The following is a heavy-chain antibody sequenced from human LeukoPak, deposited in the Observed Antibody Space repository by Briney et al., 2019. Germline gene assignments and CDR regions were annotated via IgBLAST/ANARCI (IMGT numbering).Heavy chain of an antibody. Sequence: ASVKVSFKASGYTFTGYYMHWVRQAPGQGLEWMGWINPNSGGTNFAQKFQGRVTMTRDTSISTAYMELSRLRSDDTAVYYCARDRGYSYGFDYWGQGTLVTVSS. V-gene: IGHV1-2*02. CDR1: GYTFTGYY. CDR3: ARDRGYSYGFDY. CDR2: INPNSGGT. D-gene: IGHD5-18*01. J-gene: IGHJ4*02.